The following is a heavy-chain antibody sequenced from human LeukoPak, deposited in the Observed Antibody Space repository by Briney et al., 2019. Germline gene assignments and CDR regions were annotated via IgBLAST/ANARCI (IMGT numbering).Heavy chain of an antibody. V-gene: IGHV3-48*04. CDR3: ARGYLSN. J-gene: IGHJ4*02. D-gene: IGHD2/OR15-2a*01. CDR2: IGSGSGTI. CDR1: GFTFSTYS. Sequence: GGSLRLSCAASGFTFSTYSMNWVRQAPGKGLEWVSYIGSGSGTIYYADSVEGRFTISRDTAKNSLYLQMNSLRAEDTAVYYCARGYLSNWGQGTLVTVSS.